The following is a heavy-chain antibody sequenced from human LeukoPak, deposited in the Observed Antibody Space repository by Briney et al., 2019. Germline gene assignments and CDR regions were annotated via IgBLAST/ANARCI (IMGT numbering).Heavy chain of an antibody. Sequence: TSETLSLTCTVSGGSISSSSYCWGWIRQPPGKGLEWIGSICYSGSTFYNPSLKSRVTLSVDTSKNQFSLKLSSVTAADTAVYYCARTGNYIPEDWFDPWGQGTLVTVSS. D-gene: IGHD5-24*01. CDR2: ICYSGST. CDR1: GGSISSSSYC. J-gene: IGHJ5*02. CDR3: ARTGNYIPEDWFDP. V-gene: IGHV4-39*01.